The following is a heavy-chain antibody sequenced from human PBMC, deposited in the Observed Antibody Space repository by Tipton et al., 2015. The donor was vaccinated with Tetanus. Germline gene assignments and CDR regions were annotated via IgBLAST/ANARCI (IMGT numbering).Heavy chain of an antibody. CDR1: GGSFSGYY. V-gene: IGHV4-59*01. CDR3: ARSEQQLVRGYYYYYYMDV. D-gene: IGHD6-13*01. J-gene: IGHJ6*03. CDR2: IYYSGST. Sequence: TLSLTCAVDGGSFSGYYWSWIRQPPGKGLEWIGYIYYSGSTNYNPSLKSRVTISVDTSKNQFSLKLSSVTAADTAVYYCARSEQQLVRGYYYYYYMDVWGKGTTVTVSS.